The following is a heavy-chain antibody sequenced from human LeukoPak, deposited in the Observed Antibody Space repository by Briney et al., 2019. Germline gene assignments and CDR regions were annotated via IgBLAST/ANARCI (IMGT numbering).Heavy chain of an antibody. CDR2: INRDGSEK. CDR3: ARDGGVSGYDSLDY. Sequence: GGSLRLSCAASGFTFSHYWMNWVRQAPGKGLEWVANINRDGSEKYYVDSVKGRFTISRDNAKNSVYLQMNSLRAEDTAVYYCARDGGVSGYDSLDYWGQGTLVTVSS. D-gene: IGHD5-12*01. V-gene: IGHV3-7*01. J-gene: IGHJ4*02. CDR1: GFTFSHYW.